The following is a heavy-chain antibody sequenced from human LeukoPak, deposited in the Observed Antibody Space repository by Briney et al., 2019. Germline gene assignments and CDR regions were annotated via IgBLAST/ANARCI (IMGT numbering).Heavy chain of an antibody. D-gene: IGHD1-1*01. CDR3: AREPTTYYYYYGMDV. V-gene: IGHV1-69*13. CDR1: GGTFSSYA. J-gene: IGHJ6*02. CDR2: IIPIFGTA. Sequence: SVKVSCKASGGTFSSYAISWVRQAPGQGLEWMGGIIPIFGTANYAQKFQGRVTITADEPTSTAYMELSSLRSEDTAVYYCAREPTTYYYYYGMDVWGQGTTVTVSS.